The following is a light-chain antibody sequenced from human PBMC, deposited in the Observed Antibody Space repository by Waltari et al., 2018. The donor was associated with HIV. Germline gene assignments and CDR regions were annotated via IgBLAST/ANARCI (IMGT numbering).Light chain of an antibody. CDR2: DVS. CDR3: SSYTSSSTLYVV. Sequence: QSALTQPASVSGSPGQSITISCTGTSSDVGGYNYVSCSQQHPGKAPKLMIYDVSYRPSGVSNRFSGSKSGNTASLTISGLQAEDEADYYCSSYTSSSTLYVVFGGGTKLTVL. J-gene: IGLJ2*01. V-gene: IGLV2-14*01. CDR1: SSDVGGYNY.